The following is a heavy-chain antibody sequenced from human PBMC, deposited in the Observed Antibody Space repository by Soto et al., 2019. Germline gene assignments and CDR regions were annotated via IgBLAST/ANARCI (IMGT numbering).Heavy chain of an antibody. J-gene: IGHJ5*02. V-gene: IGHV1-18*01. D-gene: IGHD1-26*01. CDR3: ARDTPRVGGPSLGWFDP. CDR1: GYTFTSYG. CDR2: ISAYNGNT. Sequence: ASVKVSCKASGYTFTSYGISWVRQAPGQGLEWMGWISAYNGNTNYAQKLQGRVTMTTDTSTSTAYMELRSLRSDDTAVYYCARDTPRVGGPSLGWFDPWDQGTLVTVSP.